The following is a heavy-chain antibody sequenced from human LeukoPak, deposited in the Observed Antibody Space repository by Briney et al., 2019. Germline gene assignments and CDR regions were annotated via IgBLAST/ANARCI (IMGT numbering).Heavy chain of an antibody. J-gene: IGHJ4*02. V-gene: IGHV3-23*01. D-gene: IGHD1-14*01. CDR2: ISGTGGST. CDR3: AKTSWEAGLCFDY. CDR1: GFTVSSNY. Sequence: GGSLRLSCAASGFTVSSNYMSWVRQAPGKGLEWVSAISGTGGSTYYADSVKGRFTISRDNSKNTLYLQINSLRAEDTAVYYCAKTSWEAGLCFDYWGQGTLVTVSS.